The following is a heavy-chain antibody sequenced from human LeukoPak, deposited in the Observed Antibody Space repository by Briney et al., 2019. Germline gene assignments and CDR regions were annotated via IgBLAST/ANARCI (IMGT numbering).Heavy chain of an antibody. CDR3: AKYGSGTYYNGLH. V-gene: IGHV3-23*01. D-gene: IGHD3-10*01. Sequence: GGSLRLSCAASGFTFTSYAMTWVRQAPGKGLQWVSTISVSGENTYYADSVKGRFTISRDISRSTLHLQMNSLRDEDTALYYCAKYGSGTYYNGLHWGQGTLVTVSS. CDR1: GFTFTSYA. CDR2: ISVSGENT. J-gene: IGHJ4*02.